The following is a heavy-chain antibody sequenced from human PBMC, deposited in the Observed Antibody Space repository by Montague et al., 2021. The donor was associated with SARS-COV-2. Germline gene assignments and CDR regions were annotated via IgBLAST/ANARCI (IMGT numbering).Heavy chain of an antibody. CDR3: VRDTGSAQAGFDA. D-gene: IGHD4-17*01. CDR1: GDSVWSNTAA. CDR2: TNYRSKWTS. J-gene: IGHJ4*02. Sequence: CAISGDSVWSNTAAWNWIRQSPSGGLEWLGGTNYRSKWTSDYATSVEGRISIDPDTPKNQFFLHLRSVTPEDTGVYYCVRDTGSAQAGFDAWGQGTLVTVSS. V-gene: IGHV6-1*01.